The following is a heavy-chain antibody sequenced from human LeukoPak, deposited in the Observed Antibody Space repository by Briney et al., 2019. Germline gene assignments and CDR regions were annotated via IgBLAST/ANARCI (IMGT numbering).Heavy chain of an antibody. J-gene: IGHJ6*02. Sequence: SGGSLRLSCAASGFTVSSNYMSWVRQAPGKGLEWVSVIYSGGSTYYADSVKGRFTISRDNSKNTLYLQMNSLRAEDTAVYYCARDILPPRYYYGMDVWGQGTTVTVYS. D-gene: IGHD3-9*01. CDR1: GFTVSSNY. CDR2: IYSGGST. CDR3: ARDILPPRYYYGMDV. V-gene: IGHV3-66*01.